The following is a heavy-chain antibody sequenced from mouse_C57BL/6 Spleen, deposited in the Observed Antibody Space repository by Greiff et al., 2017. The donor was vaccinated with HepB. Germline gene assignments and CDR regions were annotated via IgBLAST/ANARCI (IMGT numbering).Heavy chain of an antibody. CDR1: GYSITSGYD. D-gene: IGHD2-4*01. CDR2: ISYSGST. V-gene: IGHV3-1*01. Sequence: EVQGVESGPGMVKPSQSLSLTCTVTGYSITSGYDWHWIRHFPGNKLEWMGYISYSGSTNYNPSLKSRISITHDTSKNHFFLKLNSVTTEDTATYYCARDRGYYDYDGYAMDYWGQGTSVTVSS. J-gene: IGHJ4*01. CDR3: ARDRGYYDYDGYAMDY.